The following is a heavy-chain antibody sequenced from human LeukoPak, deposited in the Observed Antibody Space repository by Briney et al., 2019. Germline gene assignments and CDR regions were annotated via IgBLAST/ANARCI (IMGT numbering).Heavy chain of an antibody. V-gene: IGHV4-61*02. CDR1: GYSISSDDYH. J-gene: IGHJ4*02. CDR2: IYTSGST. Sequence: SETLSLTCSVSGYSISSDDYHWTWIRQPAGKGLEWIGRIYTSGSTNYNPSLKSRVTISVDTSKNQFSLKLSSVTAADTAVYYCARGSWQLAEEVYWGQGTLVTVSS. CDR3: ARGSWQLAEEVY. D-gene: IGHD6-6*01.